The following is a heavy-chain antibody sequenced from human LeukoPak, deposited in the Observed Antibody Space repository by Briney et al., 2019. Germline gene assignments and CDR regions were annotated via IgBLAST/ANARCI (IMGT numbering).Heavy chain of an antibody. D-gene: IGHD5-24*01. V-gene: IGHV3-33*01. CDR1: GFTFSSYT. Sequence: GGSLRLSCAASGFTFSSYTMHCVRQAPGKGLEWVAVIWYDGSNKYYADSVKGRFTISRDNSKNTLYLRVNSLRAEDTAMYYCARDRGGRWLQVYYFDYWAREHWSPSPQ. CDR3: ARDRGGRWLQVYYFDY. J-gene: IGHJ4*02. CDR2: IWYDGSNK.